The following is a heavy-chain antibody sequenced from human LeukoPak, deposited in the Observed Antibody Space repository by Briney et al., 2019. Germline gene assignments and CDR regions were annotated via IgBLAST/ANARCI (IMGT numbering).Heavy chain of an antibody. V-gene: IGHV3-7*01. Sequence: GGSLRLSCAASGFIVSGHYMSWVRQAPGRGLEWLASVKGDGSATSYVDSVKGRFTISRDNAKNSLYLQMNSLRADDTALYYCARSRGDFWGQGTLVTVSS. CDR1: GFIVSGHY. J-gene: IGHJ4*02. CDR2: VKGDGSAT. CDR3: ARSRGDF.